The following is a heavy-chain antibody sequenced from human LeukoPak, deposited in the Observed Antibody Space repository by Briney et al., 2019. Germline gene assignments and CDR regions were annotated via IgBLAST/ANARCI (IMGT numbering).Heavy chain of an antibody. Sequence: SVKVSCKASGGTFSSYTISWVRQAPGQGLEWMGGIIPIFGTANYAQKFQGRVTMTRDTSTSTVYMELSSLRSEDTAVYYCARAYYDSSGYGGFDYWGQGTLVTVSS. D-gene: IGHD3-22*01. J-gene: IGHJ4*02. CDR3: ARAYYDSSGYGGFDY. CDR1: GGTFSSYT. V-gene: IGHV1-69*05. CDR2: IIPIFGTA.